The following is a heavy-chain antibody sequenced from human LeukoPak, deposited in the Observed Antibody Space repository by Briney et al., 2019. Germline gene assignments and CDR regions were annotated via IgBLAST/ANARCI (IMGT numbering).Heavy chain of an antibody. CDR2: INPNSGGT. J-gene: IGHJ4*02. CDR1: GYTFTGYY. CDR3: ARSLRGTVGY. Sequence: ASVTVSCMASGYTFTGYYMHWVRQAPGQGLEWMGWINPNSGGTNYAQTFQGRVTMTRDTSISTAYMELSRLRSDDTAVYYCARSLRGTVGYWGQGTLVTVSS. V-gene: IGHV1-2*02. D-gene: IGHD2-8*02.